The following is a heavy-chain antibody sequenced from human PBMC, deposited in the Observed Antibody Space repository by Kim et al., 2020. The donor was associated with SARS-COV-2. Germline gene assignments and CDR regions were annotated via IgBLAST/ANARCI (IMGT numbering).Heavy chain of an antibody. V-gene: IGHV3-15*01. CDR2: IKSKTEGGTT. CDR1: GFTFSNAW. Sequence: GGSLRLSCAASGFTFSNAWMSWVRQAPGKGLEWVGRIKSKTEGGTTDYAAPVKGRFTISRDDSKNTLYLQMNSLKTEDTAVYYCTTLGHWGQGTLVTVSS. CDR3: TTLGH. J-gene: IGHJ4*02.